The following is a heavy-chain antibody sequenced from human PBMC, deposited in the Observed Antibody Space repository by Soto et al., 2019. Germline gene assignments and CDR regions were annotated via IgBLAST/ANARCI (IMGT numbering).Heavy chain of an antibody. CDR2: IIPILGIA. CDR1: VGTFSSDT. J-gene: IGHJ4*02. V-gene: IGHV1-69*08. Sequence: QVQLVQSGAEVKKPGSSVKVSCKASVGTFSSDTISWVPKAPGQGVQWMGRIIPILGIANYAQKFQGIVTSTADKSTRKGYMELISLRYEDTAVYYGARDAGYCSDGRCYTDSWGQGTLVNVSS. D-gene: IGHD2-15*01. CDR3: ARDAGYCSDGRCYTDS.